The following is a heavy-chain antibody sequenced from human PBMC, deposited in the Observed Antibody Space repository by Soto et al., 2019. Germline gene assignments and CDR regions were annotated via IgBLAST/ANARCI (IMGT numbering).Heavy chain of an antibody. Sequence: GGSLSLSCAASGFTFISYWMHWVRQAPGKGLVWVSRINSDGSSTSYADSVKGRFTISRDNAKNTLYLQMNSLRAEDTAVYYCARDPAYYYDSSGYPIDYWGQGTLVTVSS. CDR2: INSDGSST. D-gene: IGHD3-22*01. CDR1: GFTFISYW. CDR3: ARDPAYYYDSSGYPIDY. J-gene: IGHJ4*02. V-gene: IGHV3-74*01.